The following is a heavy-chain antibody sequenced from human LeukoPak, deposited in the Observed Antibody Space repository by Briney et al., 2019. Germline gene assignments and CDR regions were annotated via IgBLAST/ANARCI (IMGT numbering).Heavy chain of an antibody. Sequence: PGGSLRLSCAASGFTFSDYWMTWVRQSPGKGLEWVANIKQDGSEKNYVDSVKGRFTISRDNGKKSLYLRMNSLRAEDTAVYYCARGNWEPSDYWGQGALVTVSS. V-gene: IGHV3-7*04. D-gene: IGHD7-27*01. CDR2: IKQDGSEK. CDR1: GFTFSDYW. CDR3: ARGNWEPSDY. J-gene: IGHJ4*02.